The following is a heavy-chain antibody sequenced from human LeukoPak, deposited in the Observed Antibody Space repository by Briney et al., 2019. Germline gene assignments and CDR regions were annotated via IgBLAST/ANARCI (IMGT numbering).Heavy chain of an antibody. CDR1: GYTFTGYY. Sequence: ASVKVSCKASGYTFTGYYMHWVRQAPGQGLEWMGWINPNSGGTNYAQKFQGWVTMTRDTSISTAYMELSRLRSGDTAVYYCARMGGSYFRDAFDIWGQGTMVTVSS. D-gene: IGHD1-26*01. CDR2: INPNSGGT. V-gene: IGHV1-2*04. CDR3: ARMGGSYFRDAFDI. J-gene: IGHJ3*02.